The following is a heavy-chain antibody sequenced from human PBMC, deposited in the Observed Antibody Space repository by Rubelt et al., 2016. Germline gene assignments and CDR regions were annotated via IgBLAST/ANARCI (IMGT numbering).Heavy chain of an antibody. CDR1: GGSISSGYF. V-gene: IGHV4-38-2*02. Sequence: QLQLQESGPGLVKPSETLSLTCTVSGGSISSGYFWGWIRQPPGEGLEWIGAIYYNVDTYYNPALQSRVPISVDTSKNQLALSLSSVTAADTAVYYCAGDRGDSTGRIDCWGQGTLVSVSS. J-gene: IGHJ4*02. D-gene: IGHD3-22*01. CDR2: IYYNVDT. CDR3: AGDRGDSTGRIDC.